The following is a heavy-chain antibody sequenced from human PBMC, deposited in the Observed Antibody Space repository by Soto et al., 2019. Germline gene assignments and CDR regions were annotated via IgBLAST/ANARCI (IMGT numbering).Heavy chain of an antibody. D-gene: IGHD6-19*01. J-gene: IGHJ4*02. CDR1: GDSVSSTSTA. Sequence: PSQTLPLTCAISGDSVSSTSTAWSWIRQSPSRGLEWLGRTYYRSNWYTDYAVSVKSRITISPDTSKNQFSLQLNSVTPEDTAVYYCARGSYYSGWVWGQGAVGTVS. V-gene: IGHV6-1*01. CDR3: ARGSYYSGWV. CDR2: TYYRSNWYT.